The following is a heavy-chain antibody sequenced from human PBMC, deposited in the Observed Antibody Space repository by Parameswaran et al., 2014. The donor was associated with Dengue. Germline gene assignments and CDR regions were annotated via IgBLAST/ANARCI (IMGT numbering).Heavy chain of an antibody. D-gene: IGHD2-2*01. CDR3: ARPGGSGRVVVPAAIWHTNYYYYGMDV. J-gene: IGHJ6*02. Sequence: VRQAPGKGLEWVSSISSSSSYIYYADSVKGRFTISRDNAKNSLYLQMNSLRAEDTAVYYCARPGGSGRVVVPAAIWHTNYYYYGMDVWGQGTTVTVSS. CDR2: ISSSSSYI. V-gene: IGHV3-21*01.